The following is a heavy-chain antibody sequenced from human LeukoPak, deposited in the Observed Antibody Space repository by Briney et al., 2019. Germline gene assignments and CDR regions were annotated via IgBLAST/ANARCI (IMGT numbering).Heavy chain of an antibody. J-gene: IGHJ4*02. CDR2: ISGSNGNT. CDR1: DYTFTRYG. D-gene: IGHD1-1*01. V-gene: IGHV1-18*01. Sequence: GASVKVSCKASDYTFTRYGISWVRQAPGQGLEWMGWISGSNGNTNYAQKTQDRVTFTTDTSTSTAYMELRSLRSDDTAVYYCARWDEATGTTIDYWGQGTLVTVSS. CDR3: ARWDEATGTTIDY.